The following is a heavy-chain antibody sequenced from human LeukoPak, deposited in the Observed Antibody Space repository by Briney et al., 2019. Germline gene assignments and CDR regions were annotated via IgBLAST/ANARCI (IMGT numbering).Heavy chain of an antibody. J-gene: IGHJ3*02. CDR3: ARRRTYYDSSGYSSDAFDI. Sequence: GGSLRLSCAASGFTFSSYAMSWVRQAPGKGLEWVSYISSSGSTIYYADSVKGRFTISRDNAKNSLYLQMNSLRAEDTAVYYCARRRTYYDSSGYSSDAFDIWGQGTMVTVSS. CDR1: GFTFSSYA. V-gene: IGHV3-48*04. CDR2: ISSSGSTI. D-gene: IGHD3-22*01.